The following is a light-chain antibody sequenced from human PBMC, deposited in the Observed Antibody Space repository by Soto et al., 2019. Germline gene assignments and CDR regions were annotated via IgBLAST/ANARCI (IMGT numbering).Light chain of an antibody. Sequence: QAVLTQPPSVSGAPGQRVTISCTGSSSNIGSGYNVHWYQQLPGTAPKLLIYDNNNRPSGVPDRFSGTKSGTAASLAITGLQGADEADYYCQCYDTGLVVFGGGNKLTVL. CDR2: DNN. CDR1: SSNIGSGYN. J-gene: IGLJ2*01. CDR3: QCYDTGLVV. V-gene: IGLV1-40*01.